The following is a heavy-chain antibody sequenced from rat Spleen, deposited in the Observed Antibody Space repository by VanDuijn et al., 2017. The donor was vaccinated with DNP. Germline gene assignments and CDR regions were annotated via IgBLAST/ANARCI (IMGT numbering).Heavy chain of an antibody. CDR1: GFTFSNYG. V-gene: IGHV5-22*01. J-gene: IGHJ2*01. CDR2: IRYDGGST. D-gene: IGHD4-3*01. Sequence: EVQLVESGGGLVQPGRSLKLSCAASGFTFSNYGMAWVRQAPTKGLEWVAYIRYDGGSTYYGDSVKGRFTISRDNAKNTLYLQMNSLRSEDMATYYCVRWNSGHFDYWGQGVMVPVSS. CDR3: VRWNSGHFDY.